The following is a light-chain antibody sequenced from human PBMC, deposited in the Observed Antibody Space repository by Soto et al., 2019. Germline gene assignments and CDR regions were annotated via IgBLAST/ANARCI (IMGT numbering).Light chain of an antibody. CDR2: KAS. CDR3: QQYNSYPWT. V-gene: IGKV1-5*03. J-gene: IGKJ1*01. Sequence: DIPMTQSPSTLSASVGDRVTITCRASQSISSWLAWYQQKPGKAPKLLIYKASSLEGGVPSRFSGSGSGTEFTLTISSLQPDDFATYHCQQYNSYPWTFGQGTKVEIK. CDR1: QSISSW.